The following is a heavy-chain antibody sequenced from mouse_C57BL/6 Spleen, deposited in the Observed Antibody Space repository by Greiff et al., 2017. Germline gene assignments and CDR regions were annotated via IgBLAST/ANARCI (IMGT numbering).Heavy chain of an antibody. CDR3: ARRELGMDY. V-gene: IGHV5-4*01. Sequence: EVQGVESGGGLVKPGGSLKLSCAASGFTFSSYAMSWVRQTPEKRLAWVATISDGGSYTYYPDNVKGRFTISRDNAKNNLYLQMSHLKSEDTAMYYCARRELGMDYWGQGTSVTVSS. J-gene: IGHJ4*01. CDR2: ISDGGSYT. CDR1: GFTFSSYA. D-gene: IGHD4-1*01.